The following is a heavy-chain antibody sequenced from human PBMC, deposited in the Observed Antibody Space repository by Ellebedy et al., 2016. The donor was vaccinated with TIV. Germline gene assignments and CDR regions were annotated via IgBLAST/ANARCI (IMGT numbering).Heavy chain of an antibody. V-gene: IGHV4-4*02. CDR2: VHRSGST. D-gene: IGHD2-15*01. Sequence: MPSETLSLTCAVSGVSVSNGAWWSWVRPPPGKGLTWIGEVHRSGSTNYNPSLKSRVTISMDKSNNPFSLKVTSVTAADTDVYSCVKNAAWYLEYWGQGMLVTVSS. J-gene: IGHJ4*02. CDR3: VKNAAWYLEY. CDR1: GVSVSNGAW.